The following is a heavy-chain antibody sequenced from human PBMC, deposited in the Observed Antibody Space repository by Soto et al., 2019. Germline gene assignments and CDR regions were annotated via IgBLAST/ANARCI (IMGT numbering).Heavy chain of an antibody. Sequence: SLILSRSASGFTFSSYAMSWVRQAPGKGLEWVSAISGSGGSTYYADSVKGRFTISRDNSKNTLYLQMNSLRAEDTAVYYCAKPFRNYYYYMDVWGKGTTVTVSS. J-gene: IGHJ6*03. V-gene: IGHV3-23*01. CDR2: ISGSGGST. CDR3: AKPFRNYYYYMDV. CDR1: GFTFSSYA.